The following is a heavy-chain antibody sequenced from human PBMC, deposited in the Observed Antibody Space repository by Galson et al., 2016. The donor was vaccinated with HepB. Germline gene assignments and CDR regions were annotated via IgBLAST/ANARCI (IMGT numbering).Heavy chain of an antibody. V-gene: IGHV1-3*01. D-gene: IGHD5-12*01. Sequence: SVKVSCKASGCTFTRYILHWVRQAPGQRPEWMGWINAGVGITKYSQRFQGRVTITTDTSANTAYMDLNSLTSEDLAVYYCAGGWHGGHDLDVWGQGTMVTVSS. CDR1: GCTFTRYI. CDR2: INAGVGIT. J-gene: IGHJ6*02. CDR3: AGGWHGGHDLDV.